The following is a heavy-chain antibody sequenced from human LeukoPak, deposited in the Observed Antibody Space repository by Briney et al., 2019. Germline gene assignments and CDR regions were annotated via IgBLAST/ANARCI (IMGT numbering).Heavy chain of an antibody. D-gene: IGHD2-15*01. CDR1: GYSFTSYW. CDR2: IYPGDSDT. V-gene: IGHV5-51*01. CDR3: ARFLRYCSGGSCPASLGFGY. Sequence: GESLKISCKGSGYSFTSYWIGWVRQMPGKGLEWMGIIYPGDSDTRYSPSFQGQVTISADKSISTAYLQWSILKASDTAMYYCARFLRYCSGGSCPASLGFGYWGQGTLVTVSS. J-gene: IGHJ4*02.